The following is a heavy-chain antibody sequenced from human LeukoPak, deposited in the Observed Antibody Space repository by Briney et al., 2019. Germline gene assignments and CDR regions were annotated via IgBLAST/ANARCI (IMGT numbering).Heavy chain of an antibody. CDR1: GYSFTSHG. D-gene: IGHD2-2*01. CDR3: AREGNVVPAATS. CDR2: INTYNGNT. Sequence: ASVKVSCKASGYSFTSHGISWVRQAPGQGLEWMGWINTYNGNTNYVQKLQGRVTMTTDTSTSTAYMELRSLRSDDTAVYYCAREGNVVPAATSWGQGTLVTVSS. J-gene: IGHJ5*02. V-gene: IGHV1-18*01.